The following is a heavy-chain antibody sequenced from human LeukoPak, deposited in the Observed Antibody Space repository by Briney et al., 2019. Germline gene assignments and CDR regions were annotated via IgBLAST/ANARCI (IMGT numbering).Heavy chain of an antibody. J-gene: IGHJ3*01. CDR3: ARLLDYDSIGDPDTFDV. Sequence: SETLSLTCTVSGGPMNSHYWSWIPQPPGKGLEWIGFIFYNGKTRYNPSLKSRVTILADTSKNDFSLKLASVTAADTGVYYCARLLDYDSIGDPDTFDVWGQGIMVTVSS. CDR2: IFYNGKT. V-gene: IGHV4-59*11. CDR1: GGPMNSHY. D-gene: IGHD3-22*01.